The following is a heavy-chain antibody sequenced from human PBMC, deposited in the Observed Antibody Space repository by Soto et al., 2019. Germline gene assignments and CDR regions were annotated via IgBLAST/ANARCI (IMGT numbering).Heavy chain of an antibody. D-gene: IGHD6-13*01. CDR2: IIPVFDTP. CDR3: ARGGALSTSWYWGDGLDS. V-gene: IGHV1-69*06. J-gene: IGHJ4*02. Sequence: SVKVSCKSSGNSFSSHAITWVRQAPVQGLEWMGGIIPVFDTPTYARRFQDRVTITADKSTNTSYMELRSLRSEDTAVYYCARGGALSTSWYWGDGLDSWGQGTQVTVSS. CDR1: GNSFSSHA.